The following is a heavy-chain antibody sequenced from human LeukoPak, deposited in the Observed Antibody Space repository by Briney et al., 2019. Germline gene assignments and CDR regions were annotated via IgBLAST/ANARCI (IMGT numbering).Heavy chain of an antibody. CDR2: ISGSGGST. CDR3: AKDRGRSDYYDSSGYYDY. D-gene: IGHD3-22*01. V-gene: IGHV3-23*01. Sequence: PWGSLRLSCAASGFPFSSYAMNWVRQAPGKGLAWVSAISGSGGSTYYADSVKGRFTISRDNAKNSLYLQMNSLRAEDTALYYCAKDRGRSDYYDSSGYYDYWGQGTLVTVSS. J-gene: IGHJ4*02. CDR1: GFPFSSYA.